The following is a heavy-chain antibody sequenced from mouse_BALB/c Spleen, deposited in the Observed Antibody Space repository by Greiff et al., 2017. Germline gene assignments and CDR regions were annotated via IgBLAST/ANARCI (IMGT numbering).Heavy chain of an antibody. CDR3: ARGRHYYGYGAMDY. Sequence: EVQGVESGGGLVKPGGSLKLSCAASGFTFSSYAMSWVRQTPEKRLEWVASISSGGSTYYPDSVKGRFTISRDNARNILYLQMSSLRSEDTAMYYCARGRHYYGYGAMDYWGQGTSVTVSS. D-gene: IGHD1-2*01. V-gene: IGHV5-6-5*01. J-gene: IGHJ4*01. CDR1: GFTFSSYA. CDR2: ISSGGST.